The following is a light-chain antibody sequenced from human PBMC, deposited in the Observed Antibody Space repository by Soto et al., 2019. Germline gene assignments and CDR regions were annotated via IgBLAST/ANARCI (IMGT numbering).Light chain of an antibody. Sequence: QSALTQPASVSGSPGQSITISCTGTSSDVGSYNLVSWYQQHPGKAPKLMIYEDTKRPSGVSNRFSGSKSGNTASLTISGLQAEDEADYYCCSYAGSSTLVVFGGGTKLTV. CDR2: EDT. V-gene: IGLV2-23*02. CDR1: SSDVGSYNL. J-gene: IGLJ2*01. CDR3: CSYAGSSTLVV.